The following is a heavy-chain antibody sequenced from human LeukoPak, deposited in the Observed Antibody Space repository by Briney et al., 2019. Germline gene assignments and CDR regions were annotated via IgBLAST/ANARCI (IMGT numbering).Heavy chain of an antibody. Sequence: GGSLRLSCAASGFTFTNYAMSWVRQAPGKGLEWGSTISSSGGNTYYADSVKGRFSISRDNSKSILSLLMNSLRAEDTAVYYCANPLSHRNWFDSWGQGTLVTVSS. CDR2: ISSSGGNT. J-gene: IGHJ5*01. CDR3: ANPLSHRNWFDS. V-gene: IGHV3-23*01. CDR1: GFTFTNYA.